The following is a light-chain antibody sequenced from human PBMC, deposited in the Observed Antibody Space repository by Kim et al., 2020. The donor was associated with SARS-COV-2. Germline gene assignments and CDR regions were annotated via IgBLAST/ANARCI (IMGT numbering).Light chain of an antibody. CDR1: QSVSSSY. CDR2: GAS. Sequence: LSPGERAPLSCRASQSVSSSYLAWYQQKPGQAPRLLIYGASRRATGIPDRFSGSGSGTDFTLTISRLEPEDCAVYYCQQYGSLLYTFGQGTKLEI. J-gene: IGKJ2*01. CDR3: QQYGSLLYT. V-gene: IGKV3-20*01.